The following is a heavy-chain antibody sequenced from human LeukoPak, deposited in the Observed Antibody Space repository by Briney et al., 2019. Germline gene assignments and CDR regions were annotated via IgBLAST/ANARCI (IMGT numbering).Heavy chain of an antibody. CDR3: ARVPLITMIVPGAFDI. CDR1: GGSISSSSYY. D-gene: IGHD3-22*01. J-gene: IGHJ3*02. CDR2: IYYSGST. Sequence: SETLSLTCTVSGGSISSSSYYWGWIRQPPGKGLEWIGSIYYSGSTYYNPSLKSRVTISVDTSKNQFSLKLSSVTAADTAVYYCARVPLITMIVPGAFDIWGQGTMVTVSS. V-gene: IGHV4-39*07.